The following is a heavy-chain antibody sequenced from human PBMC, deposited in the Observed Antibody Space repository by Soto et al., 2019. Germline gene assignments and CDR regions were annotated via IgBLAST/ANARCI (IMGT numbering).Heavy chain of an antibody. D-gene: IGHD3-3*01. J-gene: IGHJ2*01. CDR3: QAEDGIRNTVPVSAFLLNRSSDL. Sequence: GKGLEWVSSISGSGGSPSYADSVQGRFTISRDNSRNTLSLQMNSLRAEDTAIFFFQAEDGIRNTVPVSAFLLNRSSDL. CDR2: ISGSGGSP. V-gene: IGHV3-23*01.